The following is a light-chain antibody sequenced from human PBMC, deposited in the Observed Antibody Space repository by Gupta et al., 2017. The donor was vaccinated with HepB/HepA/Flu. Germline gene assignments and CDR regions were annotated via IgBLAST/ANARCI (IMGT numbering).Light chain of an antibody. CDR1: QGISNY. CDR2: SAS. V-gene: IGKV1-27*01. Sequence: DIQMTQSPSSLSASVGDRVTITCRASQGISNYLAWYQHKPGEVPQLLIYSASTLQSGVPSRFSGSGSGTDFTLTISSLQPEDVATYYCQKHNNAPPWTFGQGTKVEIK. CDR3: QKHNNAPPWT. J-gene: IGKJ1*01.